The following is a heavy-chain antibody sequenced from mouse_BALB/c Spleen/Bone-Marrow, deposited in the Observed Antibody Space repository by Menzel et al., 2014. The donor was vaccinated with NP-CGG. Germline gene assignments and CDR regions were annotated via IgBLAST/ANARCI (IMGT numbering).Heavy chain of an antibody. V-gene: IGHV3-8*02. CDR2: ISYSGST. CDR3: ARFGYDYALDY. J-gene: IGHJ4*01. CDR1: GDSITSGY. Sequence: EVKLVESGPSLVKPSQTLSLTCSVTGDSITSGYWNWIQFQGNKLEYMGYISYSGSTYYNPSLKSRISITRDTSKNQYYLQLKSVTTEDTATYYCARFGYDYALDYWGQGTSVTVSS. D-gene: IGHD2-2*01.